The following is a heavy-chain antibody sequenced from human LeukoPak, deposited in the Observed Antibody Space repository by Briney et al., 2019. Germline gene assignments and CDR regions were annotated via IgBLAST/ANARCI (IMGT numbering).Heavy chain of an antibody. CDR2: IYYSGST. V-gene: IGHV4-59*12. CDR1: GGSISSYY. D-gene: IGHD1-26*01. J-gene: IGHJ4*02. Sequence: PSETLSLTCTVSGGSISSYYWSWIRQPPGKGLEWIGHIYYSGSTNYNPSLKSRVTISVDTSKNQFSLKLSSVTAADTAVYYCARDPAVGATTPFDYWGQGTLVTVSS. CDR3: ARDPAVGATTPFDY.